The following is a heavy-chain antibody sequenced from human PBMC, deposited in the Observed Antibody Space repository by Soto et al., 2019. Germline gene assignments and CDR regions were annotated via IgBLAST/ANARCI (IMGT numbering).Heavy chain of an antibody. V-gene: IGHV4-30-2*01. Sequence: SETLSLTCAVSGGSTSSGGYSWSWIRQPPGKGLQWIGYIYHTGNTYYNPSLESRVTISVDRSKNQFSLDLTSVTAADTAVYYCARFRGTAILDYWGQGTLVTVSS. CDR3: ARFRGTAILDY. CDR2: IYHTGNT. J-gene: IGHJ4*02. CDR1: GGSTSSGGYS. D-gene: IGHD2-21*02.